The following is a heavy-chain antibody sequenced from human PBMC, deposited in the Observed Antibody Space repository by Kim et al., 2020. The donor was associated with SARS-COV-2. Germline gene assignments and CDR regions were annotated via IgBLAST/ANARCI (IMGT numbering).Heavy chain of an antibody. Sequence: GGSLRLSCAASGFTFSNYGMTWVRQAPGKGLEWVSSINRDSGRISYADSVKGRFTTSRDNSKNTVYLQMSSLRVDDTAIYYCAKRGESSPGPVRYYFDYWGQGTQVTVSS. CDR2: INRDSGRI. CDR1: GFTFSNYG. CDR3: AKRGESSPGPVRYYFDY. J-gene: IGHJ4*02. D-gene: IGHD3-16*01. V-gene: IGHV3-23*01.